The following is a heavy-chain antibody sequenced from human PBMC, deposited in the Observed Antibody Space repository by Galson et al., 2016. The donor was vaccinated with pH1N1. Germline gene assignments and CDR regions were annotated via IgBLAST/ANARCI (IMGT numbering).Heavy chain of an antibody. Sequence: SLRLSCAASGFTFKDAWMSWVRQAPGKGLEWVGRIKSKTECATRDFAAPVRGRFAISRDDSKSTVFRQMDSLKTEDTAVYYCAEGSGRSDFDYWGQGIQVTVSS. CDR1: GFTFKDAW. D-gene: IGHD3-10*01. J-gene: IGHJ4*02. V-gene: IGHV3-15*01. CDR2: IKSKTECATR. CDR3: AEGSGRSDFDY.